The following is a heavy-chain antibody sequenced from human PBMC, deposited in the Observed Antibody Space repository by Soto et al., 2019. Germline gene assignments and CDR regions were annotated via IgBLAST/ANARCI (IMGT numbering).Heavy chain of an antibody. CDR1: GFTFSSYS. V-gene: IGHV3-21*01. CDR3: ARHRLRIPNWYFDL. CDR2: ISSSSSYI. J-gene: IGHJ2*01. Sequence: EVQLVESGGGLVKPGGSLRLSCAASGFTFSSYSMNWVRQAPGKGLEWVSSISSSSSYIYYADSVKGRFTISRDNAKNSLYLQMNSLRAEDTAVYYCARHRLRIPNWYFDLWGRGTLVAVSS. D-gene: IGHD4-17*01.